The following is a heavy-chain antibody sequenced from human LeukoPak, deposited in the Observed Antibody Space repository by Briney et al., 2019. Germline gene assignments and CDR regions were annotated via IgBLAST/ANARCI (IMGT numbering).Heavy chain of an antibody. CDR2: IRTKSNYYAT. J-gene: IGHJ4*02. CDR3: TRRVDGSGSSFDY. V-gene: IGHV3-73*01. Sequence: GGSLRLSCAASGFTFSGSAMHWVRQASGKGLEWVGRIRTKSNYYATASAASVKGRVTISRDDSKNTAYLQMHSLKTEDTAVYYCTRRVDGSGSSFDYWGQGTLVTVSS. D-gene: IGHD3-10*01. CDR1: GFTFSGSA.